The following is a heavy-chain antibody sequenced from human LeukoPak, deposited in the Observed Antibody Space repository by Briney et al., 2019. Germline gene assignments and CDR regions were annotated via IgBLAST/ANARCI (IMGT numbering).Heavy chain of an antibody. CDR1: GFTLSNYW. J-gene: IGHJ5*02. Sequence: AGGSQRLSCVASGFTLSNYWMHWVRQGPGKGRVSVSHINSEGSGTSYADSVKGRFTISRDIAKNTVYLEMNSLRAEDTAVYYCARGVLTYFDPWGQGTLVTVSS. V-gene: IGHV3-74*01. CDR2: INSEGSGT. D-gene: IGHD3-9*01. CDR3: ARGVLTYFDP.